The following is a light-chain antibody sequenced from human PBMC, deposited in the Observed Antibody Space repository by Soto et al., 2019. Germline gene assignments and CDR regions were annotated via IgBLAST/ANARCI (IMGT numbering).Light chain of an antibody. CDR1: QSVSTN. CDR2: DTS. Sequence: EIVLTQSPGTLSLSPGERATLSCRSSQSVSTNQLAWYQHKPGQTPRLLIYDTSARATGVPARFSGSRSGPEFTLTINSLQSEDFAIYYCQRYNNWPLTFGGGTKVDIK. V-gene: IGKV3-15*01. J-gene: IGKJ4*01. CDR3: QRYNNWPLT.